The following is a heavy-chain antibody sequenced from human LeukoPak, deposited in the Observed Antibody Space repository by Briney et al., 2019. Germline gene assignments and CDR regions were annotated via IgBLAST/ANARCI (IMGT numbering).Heavy chain of an antibody. J-gene: IGHJ5*02. CDR1: GFTFSSHA. Sequence: PGGSLRLSCAASGFTFSSHALSWVRQAPGKGLEWVANIKEDGSEIQYVDSVKGRFTISRDNAKNSLYLQMNSLRAEDTAVYYCARATASNWFDPWGQGTLVTVSS. CDR3: ARATASNWFDP. V-gene: IGHV3-7*01. D-gene: IGHD2-21*01. CDR2: IKEDGSEI.